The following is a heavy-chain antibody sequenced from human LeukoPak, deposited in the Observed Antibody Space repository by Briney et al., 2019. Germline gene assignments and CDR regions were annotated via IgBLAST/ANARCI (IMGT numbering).Heavy chain of an antibody. CDR1: GFTFSSYS. Sequence: GGSLRLSCAASGFTFSSYSMNWVRQAPGKGLEWVSSISSSSSYIYYADSVKGRFTISRDNAKNSLCLQMNSLRAEDTAVYYCAREGVYSSSWSAYFDYWGQGTLVTVSS. CDR2: ISSSSSYI. D-gene: IGHD6-13*01. CDR3: AREGVYSSSWSAYFDY. J-gene: IGHJ4*02. V-gene: IGHV3-21*01.